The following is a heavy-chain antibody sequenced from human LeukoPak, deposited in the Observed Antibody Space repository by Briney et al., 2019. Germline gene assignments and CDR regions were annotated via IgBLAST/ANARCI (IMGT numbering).Heavy chain of an antibody. Sequence: PSETLSLTCAVSGGSISSGGYSWSWIRQPPGRGLEWIGYIYHSGSTYYNPSLKSRVTISVDTSKKQFSLKLSSVTAADTPVYYCVTYYFDSSGPKKNYSGQGTLVTVSS. V-gene: IGHV4-30-2*01. D-gene: IGHD3-22*01. CDR1: GGSISSGGYS. J-gene: IGHJ4*02. CDR3: VTYYFDSSGPKKNY. CDR2: IYHSGST.